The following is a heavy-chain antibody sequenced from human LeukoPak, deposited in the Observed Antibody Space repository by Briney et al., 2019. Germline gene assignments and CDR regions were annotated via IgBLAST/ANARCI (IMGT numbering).Heavy chain of an antibody. CDR1: GASITTYY. V-gene: IGHV4-59*08. D-gene: IGHD3-16*02. CDR3: ARQKLGELSSFDY. J-gene: IGHJ4*02. Sequence: SQTLSLTCTVSGASITTYYWSWIRQPPGKGLEWIGYIYYSGSTKYNPSLKSRATISIDTSKNQISLNLNSVTAADTAVYYCARQKLGELSSFDYWGQGTLVTVSS. CDR2: IYYSGST.